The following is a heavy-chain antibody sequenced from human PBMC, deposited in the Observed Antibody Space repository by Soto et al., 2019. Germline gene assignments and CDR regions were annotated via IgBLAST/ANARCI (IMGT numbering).Heavy chain of an antibody. D-gene: IGHD6-6*01. CDR2: ISAYNGNT. CDR3: ARYRAYSIAAFDY. J-gene: IGHJ4*02. V-gene: IGHV1-18*01. Sequence: QVQLVQSGAEVKKPGASVKVSCKASGYTFTSYGISWVRQTPGQGLEWMGCISAYNGNTNYAQKLQGIVTMTTDTSTTTVYMVLRILSSDDAAVYYCARYRAYSIAAFDYWCQGTLVTVSS. CDR1: GYTFTSYG.